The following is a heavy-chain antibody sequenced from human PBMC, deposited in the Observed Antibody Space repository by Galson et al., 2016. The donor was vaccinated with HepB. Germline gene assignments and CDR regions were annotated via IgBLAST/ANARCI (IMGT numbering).Heavy chain of an antibody. CDR1: GFTVSSNY. CDR2: IYSGGST. V-gene: IGHV3-66*01. D-gene: IGHD2-2*01. Sequence: SLRLSCAASGFTVSSNYMRWVHQAPGKGLEWVSVIYSGGSTYYADSVKGRFTISRDNSKNTLSLQMNSLRAEDTALYYCVQGSTAPAVWGKGTPVTVST. CDR3: VQGSTAPAV. J-gene: IGHJ6*04.